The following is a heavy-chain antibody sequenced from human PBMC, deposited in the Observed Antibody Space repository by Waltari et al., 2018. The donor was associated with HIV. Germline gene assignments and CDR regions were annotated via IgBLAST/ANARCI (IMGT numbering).Heavy chain of an antibody. Sequence: QVQLVQSGAEVKKPGSSVKVSCKASEGTFSRYAHSWVPQAPGQGLEWMGGIIPIFGTANDAQKFQGRVTITADESTSTAYMELSSLRSEDTAVYYCARDSHSSSWYNWFDPWGQGTLVTVSS. D-gene: IGHD6-13*01. CDR2: IIPIFGTA. CDR3: ARDSHSSSWYNWFDP. J-gene: IGHJ5*02. V-gene: IGHV1-69*01. CDR1: EGTFSRYA.